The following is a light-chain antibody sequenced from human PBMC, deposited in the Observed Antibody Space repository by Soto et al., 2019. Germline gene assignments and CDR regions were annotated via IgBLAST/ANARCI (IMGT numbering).Light chain of an antibody. Sequence: QSVLTQPPSASGTPGQRVTISCSGSSSNIGSNYVYWYQQLPGTAPKLLIYRNNQRPSGVPDRFSGSKSGTSASLAISGLRSEDEADYYCAAWYDSLSAVFGGGTQLTVL. V-gene: IGLV1-47*01. J-gene: IGLJ7*01. CDR2: RNN. CDR3: AAWYDSLSAV. CDR1: SSNIGSNY.